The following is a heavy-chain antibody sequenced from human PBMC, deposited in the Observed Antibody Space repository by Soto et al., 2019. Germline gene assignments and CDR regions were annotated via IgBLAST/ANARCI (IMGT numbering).Heavy chain of an antibody. D-gene: IGHD6-13*01. CDR1: GFTFSSYA. CDR3: AKDRLLYSSSYDY. J-gene: IGHJ4*02. Sequence: LRLSCAASGFTFSSYAMSWVRQAPGKGLEWVSAISGSGGSTYYADSVKGRFTISRDNSKNTLYLQMNSLRAEDTAVYYCAKDRLLYSSSYDYWGQGTLVTVSS. CDR2: ISGSGGST. V-gene: IGHV3-23*01.